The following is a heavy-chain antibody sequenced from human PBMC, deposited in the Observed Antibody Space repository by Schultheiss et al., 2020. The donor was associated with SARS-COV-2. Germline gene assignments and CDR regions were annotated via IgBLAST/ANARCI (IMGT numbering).Heavy chain of an antibody. CDR1: GGSISSGGYY. D-gene: IGHD6-6*01. J-gene: IGHJ5*02. Sequence: SETLSLTCTVSGGSISSGGYYWSWIRQHPGKGLEWIGRIYTSGSTNYNPSLKSRVTISVDTSKNQFSLKLSSVTAADTAVYYCAREGQLVAWFDPWGQGTLVTVSS. CDR3: AREGQLVAWFDP. CDR2: IYTSGST. V-gene: IGHV4-61*02.